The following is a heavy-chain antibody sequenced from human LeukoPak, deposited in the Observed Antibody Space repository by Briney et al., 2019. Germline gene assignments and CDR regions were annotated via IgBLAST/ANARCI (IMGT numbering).Heavy chain of an antibody. Sequence: SETLSLTCAVYGGPFSGYYWSWIRQPPGKGLEWIGEINHSGSTNYNPSLKSRVTISVDTSKNQFSLKLSSVTAADTAVYYCARITMIVVVIPPELRFDPWGQGTLVTVSS. J-gene: IGHJ5*02. V-gene: IGHV4-34*01. CDR1: GGPFSGYY. CDR2: INHSGST. CDR3: ARITMIVVVIPPELRFDP. D-gene: IGHD3-22*01.